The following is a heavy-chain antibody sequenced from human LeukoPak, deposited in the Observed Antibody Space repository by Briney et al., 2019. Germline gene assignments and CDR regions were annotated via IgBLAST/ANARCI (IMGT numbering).Heavy chain of an antibody. J-gene: IGHJ5*02. Sequence: ASVKVSCKASGYTFTSYGISWVRQATGQGLEWMGWMNPNSGNTGYAQKFQGRVTMTRNTSISTAYMELSSLRSEDTAVYYCARVNCSSTSCYFIDWFDPWGQGTLVTVSS. V-gene: IGHV1-8*02. CDR3: ARVNCSSTSCYFIDWFDP. D-gene: IGHD2-2*01. CDR2: MNPNSGNT. CDR1: GYTFTSYG.